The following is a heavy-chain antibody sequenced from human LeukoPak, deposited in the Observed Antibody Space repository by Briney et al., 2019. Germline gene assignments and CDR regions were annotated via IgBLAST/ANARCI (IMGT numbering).Heavy chain of an antibody. D-gene: IGHD6-19*01. Sequence: GASVKVSCKASGYTFTGYYMHWVRQAPGQGLEWMGWINPNSGGTNYAQKFQGRVTMTRDTSISTAYMELSRLRPDDTAVYYCAREARIAVAGTLAWFDPWGQGTLVTVSS. V-gene: IGHV1-2*02. CDR1: GYTFTGYY. CDR2: INPNSGGT. J-gene: IGHJ5*02. CDR3: AREARIAVAGTLAWFDP.